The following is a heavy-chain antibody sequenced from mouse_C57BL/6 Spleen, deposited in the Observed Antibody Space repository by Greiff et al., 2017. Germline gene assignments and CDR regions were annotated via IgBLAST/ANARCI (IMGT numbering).Heavy chain of an antibody. Sequence: VQLQQPGAELVMPGASVKLSCKASGYTFTSYWMHWVKQRPGQGLEWIGEIDPSDSYTNYNQKFKGKSTLTVDKSSSTAYMQLSSLTSEDSAVYYCARGRGSSTPFDYWGQGTTLTVSS. CDR1: GYTFTSYW. V-gene: IGHV1-69*01. J-gene: IGHJ2*01. CDR2: IDPSDSYT. D-gene: IGHD1-1*01. CDR3: ARGRGSSTPFDY.